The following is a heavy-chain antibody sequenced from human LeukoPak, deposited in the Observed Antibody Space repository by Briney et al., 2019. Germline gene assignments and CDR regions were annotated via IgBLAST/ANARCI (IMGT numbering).Heavy chain of an antibody. J-gene: IGHJ6*02. D-gene: IGHD5-18*01. CDR1: GFTFSTYA. V-gene: IGHV3-30*14. Sequence: GGSLRLSCAASGFTFSTYAMHWVRQAPGKGLEWVAIILSDGGSKDYADSVKGRFTISRDNSRNTLYLQMNSLRAEDTAVYYCARDGGYSPSGMDVWGQGTTVTVSS. CDR3: ARDGGYSPSGMDV. CDR2: ILSDGGSK.